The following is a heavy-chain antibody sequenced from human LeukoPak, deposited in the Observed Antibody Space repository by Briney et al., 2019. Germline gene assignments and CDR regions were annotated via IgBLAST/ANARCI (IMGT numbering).Heavy chain of an antibody. CDR1: GFTFSSYA. CDR2: ISYDGSNK. V-gene: IGHV3-30-3*01. CDR3: ARDETIVLPLDY. D-gene: IGHD3-10*01. J-gene: IGHJ4*02. Sequence: GGSLRLSCAASGFTFSSYAMHWVRQAPGKGLEWVAVISYDGSNKYYADSVKGRFTISRDNSKNTLYLQMNSLRAEDTAVYYCARDETIVLPLDYWGQGTLVTVSS.